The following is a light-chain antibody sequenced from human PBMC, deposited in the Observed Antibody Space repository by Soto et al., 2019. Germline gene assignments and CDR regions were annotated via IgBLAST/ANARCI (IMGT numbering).Light chain of an antibody. CDR2: EVR. CDR3: QSYDSSLSGV. Sequence: QSALTQPASVSGSPGQSITISCTGTSSDVGDYNYVSWYQHHPGKAPKVMIYEVRNRPSGVSNRFSGSKSGNTASLTISGLQAEDEADYYGQSYDSSLSGVFGSGTKRTVL. CDR1: SSDVGDYNY. V-gene: IGLV2-14*01. J-gene: IGLJ1*01.